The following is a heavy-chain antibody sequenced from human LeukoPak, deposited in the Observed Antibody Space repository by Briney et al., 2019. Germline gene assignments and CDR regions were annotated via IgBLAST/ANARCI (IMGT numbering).Heavy chain of an antibody. CDR2: ISNKGKT. CDR3: AREYYSLSGRNWFDP. CDR1: GGSISDYY. D-gene: IGHD3-10*01. V-gene: IGHV4-59*01. J-gene: IGHJ5*02. Sequence: SETLSLTCIVSGGSISDYYWIWIRQPPGKGLEWVGHISNKGKTNYSPSLNSRVTISVDKSRNQFSLNLSSVTAADTAVYYCAREYYSLSGRNWFDPWGQGTLVTVSS.